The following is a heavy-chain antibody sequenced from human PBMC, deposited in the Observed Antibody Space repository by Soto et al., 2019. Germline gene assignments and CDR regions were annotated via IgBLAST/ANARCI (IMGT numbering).Heavy chain of an antibody. CDR2: ISWNSGSI. CDR1: GFTFDDYA. D-gene: IGHD6-13*01. Sequence: EVQLVESGGGLVQPGRSLRLSCAASGFTFDDYAMHWVRQAPGKGLEWVSGISWNSGSIGHADSVKGRFTISRDNAKNSLYLQMNSLRAEATALYYCAKGFEVIAAPFDYWGQGTLVTVSS. J-gene: IGHJ4*02. CDR3: AKGFEVIAAPFDY. V-gene: IGHV3-9*01.